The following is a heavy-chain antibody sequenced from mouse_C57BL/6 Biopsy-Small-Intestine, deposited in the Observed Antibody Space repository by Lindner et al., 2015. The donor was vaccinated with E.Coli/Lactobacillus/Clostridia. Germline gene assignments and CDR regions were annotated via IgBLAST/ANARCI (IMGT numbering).Heavy chain of an antibody. D-gene: IGHD1-1*02. CDR2: ISAYNGNT. CDR3: ARDRPEVVVAATMSGLGY. Sequence: SVKVSCKASGYTFTSYGISWVRQAPGQGLEWMGWISAYNGNTNYAQKLQGRVTMTTDTSTSTAYMELRSLRSDDTAVYYCARDRPEVVVAATMSGLGYWGQGTLVTVSS. V-gene: IGHV1-81*01. J-gene: IGHJ4*01. CDR1: GYTFTSYG.